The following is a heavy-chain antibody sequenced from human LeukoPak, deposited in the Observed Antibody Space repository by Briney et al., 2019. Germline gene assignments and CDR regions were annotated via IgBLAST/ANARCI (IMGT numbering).Heavy chain of an antibody. D-gene: IGHD2-15*01. CDR1: GGSISSSSYY. Sequence: SETLSLTCTVSGGSISSSSYYWGWIRQPPGKGLEWIGSIYYSGSTYYNPSLKSRVTISVDTSKNQFSLKLSSVTAADTAVYYCARRAGRLAAFDYWGQGTLVTVSS. CDR3: ARRAGRLAAFDY. V-gene: IGHV4-39*01. CDR2: IYYSGST. J-gene: IGHJ4*02.